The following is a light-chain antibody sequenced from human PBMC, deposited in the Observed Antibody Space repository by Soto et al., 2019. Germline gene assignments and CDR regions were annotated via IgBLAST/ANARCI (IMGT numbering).Light chain of an antibody. Sequence: QSVLTQPPSASGTPGQRVTISCSGSRSNIGSNAVSWYQQLPGTAPKLLIYNDNQRPSGVPDRFSASKSGTSASLAISGLQSEDKADYYCAAWDDSLNARGVFGGGTKVTVL. CDR1: RSNIGSNA. J-gene: IGLJ3*02. V-gene: IGLV1-44*01. CDR2: NDN. CDR3: AAWDDSLNARGV.